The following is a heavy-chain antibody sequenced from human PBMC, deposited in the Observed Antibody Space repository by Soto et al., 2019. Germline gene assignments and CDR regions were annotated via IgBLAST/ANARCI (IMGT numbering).Heavy chain of an antibody. CDR2: MNPSVGST. CDR1: GYTFTDFF. Sequence: GASVKVSCKASGYTFTDFFLHCVRQAPGQGLEWMGLMNPSVGSTSYAQRFQGRVTMTRDTSTSTVYMELSSLRSDDTAVYYCTRDPFCQFRSGCGVLVNWGQGTPVTVSS. V-gene: IGHV1-46*03. J-gene: IGHJ4*02. D-gene: IGHD3-3*01. CDR3: TRDPFCQFRSGCGVLVN.